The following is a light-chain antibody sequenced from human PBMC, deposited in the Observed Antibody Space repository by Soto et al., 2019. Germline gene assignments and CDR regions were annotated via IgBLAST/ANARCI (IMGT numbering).Light chain of an antibody. CDR1: QSISGW. J-gene: IGKJ5*01. V-gene: IGKV1-5*01. CDR3: QQYKSYTIS. CDR2: DVS. Sequence: GDRVTITCRASQSISGWLAWYQQKPGKAPKLLIYDVSSLGSGVPSRCSGSGSGTEFTLTISSLQPDDFATYYCQQYKSYTISFGQGTRLEIK.